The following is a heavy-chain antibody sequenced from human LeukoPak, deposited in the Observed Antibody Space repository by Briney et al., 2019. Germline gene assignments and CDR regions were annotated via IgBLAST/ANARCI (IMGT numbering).Heavy chain of an antibody. Sequence: PGGSLRLSCAASGFTFSSYAMGWVRQAPGKGLEWVSAISGSGGSTYYADSVKGRFTISRDNSKNTLYLQMNSLRAEDTAVYYCASSPYYDSSGYLPHWGQGTLVTVSS. V-gene: IGHV3-23*01. J-gene: IGHJ4*02. CDR3: ASSPYYDSSGYLPH. CDR1: GFTFSSYA. D-gene: IGHD3-22*01. CDR2: ISGSGGST.